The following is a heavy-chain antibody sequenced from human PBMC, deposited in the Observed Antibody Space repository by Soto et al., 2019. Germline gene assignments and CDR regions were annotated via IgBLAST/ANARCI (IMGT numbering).Heavy chain of an antibody. CDR3: ARDFAAAAPSHFDS. CDR2: IWYDGINK. Sequence: QVQLVESGGGVVQPGRSLRLSCSASGVTFNAYGMHWVRQAPGKGLEWVALIWYDGINKFYADSVKGRFTISRDNSKNTLYLQLNSLRADDTAVYYCARDFAAAAPSHFDSWGKGTLVTVSA. V-gene: IGHV3-33*01. D-gene: IGHD2-2*01. CDR1: GVTFNAYG. J-gene: IGHJ4*02.